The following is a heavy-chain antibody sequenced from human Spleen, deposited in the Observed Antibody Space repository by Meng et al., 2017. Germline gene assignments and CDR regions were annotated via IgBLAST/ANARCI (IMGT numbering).Heavy chain of an antibody. CDR2: IFHTEST. CDR3: ARSYCSDGGCYQVFDS. V-gene: IGHV4-4*02. D-gene: IGHD2-15*01. J-gene: IGHJ4*02. Sequence: HVPLQESGPGLGEPSGTLSLPCAVSGASISDTNWWNWVRQPPEKGLEWIGTIFHTESTYYNPSLKSRVTMSIDQSKNQFSLKLTSVPAADTAVYYCARSYCSDGGCYQVFDSWGQGTLVTVSS. CDR1: GASISDTNW.